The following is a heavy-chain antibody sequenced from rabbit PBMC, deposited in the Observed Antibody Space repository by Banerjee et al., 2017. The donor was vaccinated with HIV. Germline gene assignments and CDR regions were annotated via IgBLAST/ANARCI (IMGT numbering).Heavy chain of an antibody. Sequence: QEQLEESGGDLVKPEGSLTLTCTASGFSFNSTFWICWVRQAPGKGLEWIGCFYAGSSGSTYYANWAKGRFTISKTSSTTVTLQMTSLTAADTATYFCARDPVGGYVGSSSYTGFDFNLWGPGTLVTVS. V-gene: IGHV1S45*01. J-gene: IGHJ4*01. CDR2: FYAGSSGST. CDR1: GFSFNSTFW. D-gene: IGHD8-1*01. CDR3: ARDPVGGYVGSSSYTGFDFNL.